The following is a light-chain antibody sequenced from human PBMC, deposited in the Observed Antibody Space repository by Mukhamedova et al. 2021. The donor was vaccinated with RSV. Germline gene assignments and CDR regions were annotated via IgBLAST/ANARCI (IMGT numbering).Light chain of an antibody. V-gene: IGKV3-20*01. CDR3: QQYGSSPLT. Sequence: GGRATLSCRASQSVSSSYLAWYQQKPGQAPRLLIYGASSRATGIPDRFSGSGSGTDFTLTISRLEPEDFAVYYCQQYGSSPLTFGQ. CDR1: QSVSSSY. CDR2: GAS. J-gene: IGKJ1*01.